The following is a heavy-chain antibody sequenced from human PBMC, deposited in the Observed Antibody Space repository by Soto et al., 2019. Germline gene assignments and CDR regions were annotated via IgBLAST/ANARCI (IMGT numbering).Heavy chain of an antibody. CDR2: IWYDGSNK. CDR3: ARDKNWNYGFLTYYYYYMDV. Sequence: PGGSLRLSCAASGFTFSSYGMHWVRQAPGKGLEWVAVIWYDGSNKYYADSVKGRFTISRDNSKNTLYLQMNSLRAEDTAVYYCARDKNWNYGFLTYYYYYMDVWGKGTTVTVSS. J-gene: IGHJ6*03. CDR1: GFTFSSYG. D-gene: IGHD1-7*01. V-gene: IGHV3-33*01.